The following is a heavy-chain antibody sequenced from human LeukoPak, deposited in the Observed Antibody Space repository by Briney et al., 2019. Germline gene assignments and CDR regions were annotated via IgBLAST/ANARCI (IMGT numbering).Heavy chain of an antibody. CDR3: ARMFYYAFDF. D-gene: IGHD3-10*01. CDR2: ISSSGTTI. V-gene: IGHV3-48*03. J-gene: IGHJ4*02. Sequence: VRPGGSLRLSCAASGFTFSSYEMNWVRQAPGKGLEWVSYISSSGTTIYYADSVKGRFTISRDNAKNSLFLQVNSLRAEDTAVYYCARMFYYAFDFWGQGTLVTVSS. CDR1: GFTFSSYE.